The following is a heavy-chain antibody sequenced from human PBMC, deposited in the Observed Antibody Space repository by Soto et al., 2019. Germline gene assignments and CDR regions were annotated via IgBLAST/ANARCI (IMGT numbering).Heavy chain of an antibody. CDR1: GFPFSKFA. CDR3: AKHFVDV. CDR2: ISDSGHNV. Sequence: GGSLRLSCAASGFPFSKFAMNWVRLPPGKGLEWVSGISDSGHNVVYAESVRGRFTISRDNSKNILYLQMDPLTVDDSADYFCAKHFVDVWGQGTTVTVSS. J-gene: IGHJ6*02. V-gene: IGHV3-23*01.